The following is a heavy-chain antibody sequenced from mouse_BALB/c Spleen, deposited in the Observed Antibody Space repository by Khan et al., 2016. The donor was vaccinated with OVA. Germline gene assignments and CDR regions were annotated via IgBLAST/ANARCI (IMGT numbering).Heavy chain of an antibody. CDR2: IRYDGDS. Sequence: EVELVESGPGLVKPSQSLSLTCSVTGYSITSGYFWNWIRQFPGNKLEWMGYIRYDGDSNYNPSLKNRISITRDTSKNQFFLKLNSVTPEDTATFYCARGGSSGSAWFAYWGQGTLVTVSP. V-gene: IGHV3-6*01. CDR3: ARGGSSGSAWFAY. J-gene: IGHJ3*01. CDR1: GYSITSGYF. D-gene: IGHD3-1*01.